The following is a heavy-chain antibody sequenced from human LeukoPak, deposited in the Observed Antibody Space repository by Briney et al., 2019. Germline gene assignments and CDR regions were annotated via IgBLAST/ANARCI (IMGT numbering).Heavy chain of an antibody. CDR1: GFSLSTSGVG. Sequence: SGPTLVNPTQTLTLTCTFSGFSLSTSGVGVGWIRQPPGKALEWLALIYWDDDKRYTPSLKSRLTITKDTSKNQVVLTVTNMDPVDTATHYCAHSGYIPMIRGIIIRDAYFDYWGQGTLVTVSS. V-gene: IGHV2-5*02. CDR2: IYWDDDK. J-gene: IGHJ4*02. CDR3: AHSGYIPMIRGIIIRDAYFDY. D-gene: IGHD3-10*01.